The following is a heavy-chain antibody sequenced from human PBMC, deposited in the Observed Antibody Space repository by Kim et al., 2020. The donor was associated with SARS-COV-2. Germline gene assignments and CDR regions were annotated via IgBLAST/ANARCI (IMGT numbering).Heavy chain of an antibody. J-gene: IGHJ5*02. CDR3: ATGVVVVPAANHWFDP. D-gene: IGHD2-2*01. V-gene: IGHV1-24*01. CDR2: FDPEDGET. Sequence: SVKVSCKVSGYTLTELSMHWVRQAPGKGLEWMGGFDPEDGETIYAQKFQGRVTMTEDTSTDTAYMELSSLRSEDTAVYYCATGVVVVPAANHWFDPWGQGTLVTVSS. CDR1: GYTLTELS.